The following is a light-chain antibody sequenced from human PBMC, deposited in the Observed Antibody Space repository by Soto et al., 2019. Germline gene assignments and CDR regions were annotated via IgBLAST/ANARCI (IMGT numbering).Light chain of an antibody. CDR3: NAFTTSSTLV. CDR2: DVS. Sequence: QSALTQPASVSGSPGQSITISCTGTSRDVGAYNYVSWYQHHPGKAPKLMIYDVSNRPSGVSNRFSGSKSGNTASLTISGLKAEDEADYYCNAFTTSSTLVFGGGTKLTVL. V-gene: IGLV2-14*03. J-gene: IGLJ2*01. CDR1: SRDVGAYNY.